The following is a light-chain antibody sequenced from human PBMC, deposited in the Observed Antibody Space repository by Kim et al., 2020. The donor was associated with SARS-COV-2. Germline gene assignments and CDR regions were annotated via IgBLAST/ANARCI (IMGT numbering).Light chain of an antibody. CDR2: DTA. V-gene: IGKV3-11*01. CDR3: QQRSDWPRT. CDR1: QSISSY. J-gene: IGKJ2*01. Sequence: EIVLIQSPATLSLSPGERATLSCRASQSISSYLAWYQQKTGQAPRLVIYDTAKRATGTPARFSGSGSGTDFTLTNSSLEPEDFAIYYCQQRSDWPRTFGQGTKLEI.